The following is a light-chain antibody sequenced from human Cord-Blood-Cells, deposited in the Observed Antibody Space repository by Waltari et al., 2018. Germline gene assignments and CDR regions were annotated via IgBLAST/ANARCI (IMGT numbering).Light chain of an antibody. J-gene: IGKJ1*01. Sequence: AIRMTQSPSSFSASTGDRVTITCRASQGISSYLAWCQQKPGKAPKLLIYAASTLQSGVPSRFSGSGSGTDFTLTISCLQSEDFATYYCQQYYSYPRFGQGTKVEIK. CDR2: AAS. CDR1: QGISSY. CDR3: QQYYSYPR. V-gene: IGKV1-8*01.